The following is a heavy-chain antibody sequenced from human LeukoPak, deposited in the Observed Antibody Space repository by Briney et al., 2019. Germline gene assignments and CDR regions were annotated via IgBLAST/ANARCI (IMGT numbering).Heavy chain of an antibody. CDR3: AIQGLDSSGYYDAGYFQH. V-gene: IGHV1-8*01. CDR1: GYTVTSYD. Sequence: ASVKVSCKASGYTVTSYDINWVRQATGQGLEWMGWMIPNSGNTGYAQKFQGRVTMTRNTSISTAYMELSSLRSEDTAVYYCAIQGLDSSGYYDAGYFQHWGQGTLVTVSS. CDR2: MIPNSGNT. J-gene: IGHJ1*01. D-gene: IGHD3-22*01.